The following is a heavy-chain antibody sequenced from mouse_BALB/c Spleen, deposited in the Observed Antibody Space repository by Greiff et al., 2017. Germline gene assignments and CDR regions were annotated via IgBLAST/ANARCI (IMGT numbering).Heavy chain of an antibody. CDR3: ARNRYYGSSYWYFDV. V-gene: IGHV2-2*02. CDR1: GFSLTSYG. J-gene: IGHJ1*01. CDR2: IWSGGST. D-gene: IGHD1-1*01. Sequence: VQLQQSGPGLVQPSQSLSITCTVSGFSLTSYGVHWVRQSPGKGLEWLGVIWSGGSTDYNAAFISRLSISKDNSKSQVFFKMNSLQANDTAIYYCARNRYYGSSYWYFDVWGAGTTVTVSS.